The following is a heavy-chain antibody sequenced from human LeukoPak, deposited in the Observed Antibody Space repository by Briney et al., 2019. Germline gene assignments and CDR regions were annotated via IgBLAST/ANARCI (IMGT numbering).Heavy chain of an antibody. D-gene: IGHD3-9*01. CDR2: ITYNGVS. CDR3: ARGEETYDILTGYKLDWFDP. J-gene: IGHJ5*02. Sequence: TSETLSLTCTVSSGPFSSFFWSWIRQPPGKGLEWIGSITYNGVSRYSPSLKSRVTISGDTSKNQFSLRLSSVTAADTAVYYCARGEETYDILTGYKLDWFDPWGQGTLVTVSS. CDR1: SGPFSSFF. V-gene: IGHV4-59*01.